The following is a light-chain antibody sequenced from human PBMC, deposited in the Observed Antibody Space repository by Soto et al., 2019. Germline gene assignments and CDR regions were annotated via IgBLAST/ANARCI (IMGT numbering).Light chain of an antibody. J-gene: IGKJ1*01. Sequence: DIQMTQSPSSLSASVGDRVTITCRASQGIGNDLGWYQEKPGQAPKRLIYAASSLQSVVPSRFGGRGSGTDFTLTISSLQPVDLATYYCLQYKSYPWTFGRATNVDIK. CDR3: LQYKSYPWT. V-gene: IGKV1-17*01. CDR2: AAS. CDR1: QGIGND.